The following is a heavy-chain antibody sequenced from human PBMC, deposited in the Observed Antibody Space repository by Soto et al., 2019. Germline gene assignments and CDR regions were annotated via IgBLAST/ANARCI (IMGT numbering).Heavy chain of an antibody. CDR3: ARDIASYAYGEGY. Sequence: SVTLSLTCLFVGGSLKSYWWSLIRQPAGKGLEWIGRVYSSGTTDYNPSLNSRATLSVETSKNQFSLKLSSVTAADTAVYYCARDIASYAYGEGYWGQGIQVTVS. J-gene: IGHJ4*02. V-gene: IGHV4-4*07. CDR2: VYSSGTT. CDR1: GGSLKSYW. D-gene: IGHD2-21*01.